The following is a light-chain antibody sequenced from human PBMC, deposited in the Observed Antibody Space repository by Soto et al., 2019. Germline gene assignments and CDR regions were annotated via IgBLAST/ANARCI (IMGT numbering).Light chain of an antibody. J-gene: IGKJ1*01. Sequence: EIVLTQSPGSLSLSPGERATLSCRASQSVDSSFFAWYQQKPGQAPRLLNYGASNRATGIPDRFSGSGSGTDFTLTISRLEPEYFAVYYCQQYVSSVTFGQGTKVEIK. CDR1: QSVDSSF. CDR2: GAS. V-gene: IGKV3-20*01. CDR3: QQYVSSVT.